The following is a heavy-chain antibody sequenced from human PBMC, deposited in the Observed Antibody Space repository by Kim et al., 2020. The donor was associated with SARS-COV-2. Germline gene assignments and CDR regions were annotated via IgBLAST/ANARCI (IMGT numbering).Heavy chain of an antibody. Sequence: SVKVSCKASGGTFSSYAISWVRQAPGQGLEWMGGIIPIFGTANYAQKFQGRVTITADESTSTAYMELSSLRSEDTAVYYCARVSISDWGDKYNWFDPWGQGTLVTVSS. D-gene: IGHD2-21*01. V-gene: IGHV1-69*13. CDR3: ARVSISDWGDKYNWFDP. CDR1: GGTFSSYA. CDR2: IIPIFGTA. J-gene: IGHJ5*02.